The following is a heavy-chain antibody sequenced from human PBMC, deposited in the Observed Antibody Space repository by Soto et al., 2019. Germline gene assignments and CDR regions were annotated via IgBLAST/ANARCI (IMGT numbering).Heavy chain of an antibody. D-gene: IGHD3-10*01. CDR3: ARVRVGELV. CDR2: IGVGGGDR. J-gene: IGHJ4*02. CDR1: GFTFSSYA. Sequence: EVQLLESGGGLVQPGGSLRLSCAASGFTFSSYAMSWVRQAPGKGLEWVSIIGVGGGDRYYPESVKGRFTISRDNSRDTLYLEMNSLRDEDTAVYYCARVRVGELVWGQGTLVTVSS. V-gene: IGHV3-23*01.